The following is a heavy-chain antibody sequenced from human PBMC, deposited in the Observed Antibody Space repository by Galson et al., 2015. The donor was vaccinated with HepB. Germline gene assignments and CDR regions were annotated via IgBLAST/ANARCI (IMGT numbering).Heavy chain of an antibody. CDR2: ISGSGGST. J-gene: IGHJ3*02. D-gene: IGHD1-1*01. CDR3: AKDLFKARTAGAFDI. V-gene: IGHV3-23*01. Sequence: SLRLSCAASGFTFSSYAMSWVRQAPGKGLEWVSAISGSGGSTYYADSVKGRFTISRDNSKNTLYLQMNSLRAEDTAVYYCAKDLFKARTAGAFDIWDQGTMVTVSS. CDR1: GFTFSSYA.